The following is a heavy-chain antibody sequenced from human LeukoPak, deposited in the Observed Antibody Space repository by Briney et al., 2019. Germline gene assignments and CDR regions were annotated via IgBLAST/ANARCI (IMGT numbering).Heavy chain of an antibody. CDR1: GFTFSSYG. CDR2: ISYDGSNK. J-gene: IGHJ6*03. D-gene: IGHD2-15*01. Sequence: GGSLRLSCAASGFTFSSYGMHWVRQAPGKGLEWVAVISYDGSNKYYADSVKGRFTISRDNSKNTLYLQMNSLRAEDTAVYYCARSIGSEYYMDVWGTGTTVTVPS. V-gene: IGHV3-30*03. CDR3: ARSIGSEYYMDV.